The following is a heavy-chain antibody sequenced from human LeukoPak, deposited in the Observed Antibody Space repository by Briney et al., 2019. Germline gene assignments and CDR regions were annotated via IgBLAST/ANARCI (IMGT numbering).Heavy chain of an antibody. CDR1: GYTFTGYY. CDR2: INPNSGGT. CDR3: ERGYCSSTSCFTTDAFDI. V-gene: IGHV1-2*02. D-gene: IGHD2-2*01. J-gene: IGHJ3*02. Sequence: GASVKVSCKASGYTFTGYYMHWVRQAPGQGLEWMGWINPNSGGTNYAQKFQGRVTMTRDTSISTAYMELSRLRSDDTAVYYCERGYCSSTSCFTTDAFDIWGQGTMVTVSS.